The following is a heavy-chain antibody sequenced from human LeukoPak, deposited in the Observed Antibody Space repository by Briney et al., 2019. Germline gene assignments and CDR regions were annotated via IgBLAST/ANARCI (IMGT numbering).Heavy chain of an antibody. CDR3: ARRGRQLEKTGPKSLSHLTRSYFDY. Sequence: GRSLRLSCAASGFTFSSYAMHWVRQAPGKGLEWVAVISYDGSNKYYADSVKGRFTISRDNSKNTLYLQMNSLRAEDTAVYYCARRGRQLEKTGPKSLSHLTRSYFDYWGQGTLVTVSS. D-gene: IGHD5-18*01. CDR2: ISYDGSNK. CDR1: GFTFSSYA. V-gene: IGHV3-30-3*01. J-gene: IGHJ4*02.